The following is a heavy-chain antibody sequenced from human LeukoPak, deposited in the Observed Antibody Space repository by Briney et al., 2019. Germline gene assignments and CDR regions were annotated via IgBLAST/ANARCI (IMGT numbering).Heavy chain of an antibody. CDR2: IYYSGKN. J-gene: IGHJ2*01. V-gene: IGHV4-59*01. Sequence: SETLSLTCTVSGGSISNYYWTWIRQPPGKGLEWIGYIYYSGKNNYNPSLKSRVTISVDTSKNQFSLKMSSVTAADTAVYYCAGRAVVTSYWCFDLWGRGTLVTVSS. CDR3: AGRAVVTSYWCFDL. D-gene: IGHD4-23*01. CDR1: GGSISNYY.